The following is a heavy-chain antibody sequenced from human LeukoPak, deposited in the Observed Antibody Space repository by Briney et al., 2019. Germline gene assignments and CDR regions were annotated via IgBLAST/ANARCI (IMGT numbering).Heavy chain of an antibody. CDR1: GGSISSYY. CDR2: IYSTGST. D-gene: IGHD3-22*01. CDR3: ARKIVSYYYDSSGYYRSGDAFDI. V-gene: IGHV4-4*07. J-gene: IGHJ3*02. Sequence: PSETLSLTCTVSGGSISSYYWSWIRQPAGKGLEWIGRIYSTGSTNYNPSLKSRVTISVDTSKNQFSLKLSSVTAADTAVYYCARKIVSYYYDSSGYYRSGDAFDIWGQGTMVTVSS.